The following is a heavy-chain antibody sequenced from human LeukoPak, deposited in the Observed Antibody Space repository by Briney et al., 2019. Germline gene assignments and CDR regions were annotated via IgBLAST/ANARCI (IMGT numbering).Heavy chain of an antibody. D-gene: IGHD3-16*01. Sequence: GGSLRLSCAASGFSLSNYGMHWVRQGPGKGLEGLAVINYDGSNRYYADSVKGRFTISKDSSENTLYLQMNSLRADDTAMYYCARWGGTRQFYFDYWGQGTLATVSS. CDR1: GFSLSNYG. CDR2: INYDGSNR. V-gene: IGHV3-33*01. CDR3: ARWGGTRQFYFDY. J-gene: IGHJ4*02.